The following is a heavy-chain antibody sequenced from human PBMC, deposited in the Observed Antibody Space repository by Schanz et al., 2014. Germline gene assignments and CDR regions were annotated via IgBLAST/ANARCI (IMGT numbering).Heavy chain of an antibody. Sequence: EVQLVESGGGLVQPGGSLRLSCAASGFTFSTYSMNWVRQAPGKGLEWVSYISRSSSTIYYADSVKGRFTISRDNAKNSMDLQRNRLREEDTAGYDCARVLGKGYGSRAGCHSIRPYYYYGMDVWGQGTAVTVSS. J-gene: IGHJ6*02. D-gene: IGHD2-2*01. CDR2: ISRSSSTI. CDR1: GFTFSTYS. CDR3: ARVLGKGYGSRAGCHSIRPYYYYGMDV. V-gene: IGHV3-48*02.